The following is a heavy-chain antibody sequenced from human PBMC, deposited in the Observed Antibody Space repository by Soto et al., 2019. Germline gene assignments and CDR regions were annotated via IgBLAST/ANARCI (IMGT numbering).Heavy chain of an antibody. Sequence: ASVKVSCKVSGYTLTELSMHWVREAPGKGLEWMGGFDPEDGETIYAQKFQGRVTMTEDTSTDTAYMELSSLRSEDTAVYYCATDHGPVAGNAYDYWGQGTLVTVSS. D-gene: IGHD6-19*01. CDR1: GYTLTELS. CDR3: ATDHGPVAGNAYDY. V-gene: IGHV1-24*01. CDR2: FDPEDGET. J-gene: IGHJ4*02.